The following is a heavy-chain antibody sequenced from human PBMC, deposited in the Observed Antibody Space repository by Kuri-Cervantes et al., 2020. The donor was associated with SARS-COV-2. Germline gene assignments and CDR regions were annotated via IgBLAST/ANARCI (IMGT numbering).Heavy chain of an antibody. CDR2: MNPNSGNT. CDR3: ARVYGGPLDY. Sequence: ASVKVSCKASGYTFTSYDINWVRQATGQGLEWMRWMNPNSGNTDYAQKFQGRVTITRNTSISTAYMELSSLRSEDTAVYYCARVYGGPLDYWGQGTLVTVSS. J-gene: IGHJ4*02. V-gene: IGHV1-8*03. CDR1: GYTFTSYD. D-gene: IGHD4-23*01.